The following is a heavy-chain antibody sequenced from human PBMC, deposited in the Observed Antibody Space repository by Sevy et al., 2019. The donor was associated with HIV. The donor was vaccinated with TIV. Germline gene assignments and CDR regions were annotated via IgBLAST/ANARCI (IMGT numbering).Heavy chain of an antibody. D-gene: IGHD2-15*01. V-gene: IGHV3-7*01. CDR3: ARDDPGYCSGGSYYSGPYYFDY. CDR2: IKQDGSEK. CDR1: GFTFSSYW. Sequence: GGSLRLSCAASGFTFSSYWMSWVRQAPGKGLEWVANIKQDGSEKYYVDSVKGRFTISRDNAKNSLYLQMNSLRAEDTAVYYCARDDPGYCSGGSYYSGPYYFDYWGQRTLVTVSS. J-gene: IGHJ4*02.